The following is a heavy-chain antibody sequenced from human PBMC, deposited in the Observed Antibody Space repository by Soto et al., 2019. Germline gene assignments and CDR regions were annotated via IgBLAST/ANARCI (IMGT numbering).Heavy chain of an antibody. CDR3: ARAPPFTYLGDYYYGMDV. J-gene: IGHJ6*02. Sequence: EVQLVESGGGLVKPGGSLRLSCAASGFTFSSYSMNWVRQAPGKGLEWVSSISSSSSYIYYADSVKGRFTISRDNAKNSLYLQMNSLRAEDTAVYYCARAPPFTYLGDYYYGMDVWGQGTTVTVSS. CDR2: ISSSSSYI. D-gene: IGHD1-26*01. CDR1: GFTFSSYS. V-gene: IGHV3-21*01.